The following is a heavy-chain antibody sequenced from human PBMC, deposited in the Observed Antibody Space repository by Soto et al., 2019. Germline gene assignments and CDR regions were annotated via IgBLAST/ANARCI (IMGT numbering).Heavy chain of an antibody. CDR1: GFTVSSNY. D-gene: IGHD3-22*01. J-gene: IGHJ4*02. V-gene: IGHV3-53*01. CDR3: AKNPGYYYDSTGYHFDY. Sequence: SLRLSCAASGFTVSSNYMSWVRQAPGKGLEWVSVIYSGGSTYYADSVKGRFTISRDNSKNTLYLQMNSLRAEDTAVYYCAKNPGYYYDSTGYHFDYWGQGTLVTVSS. CDR2: IYSGGST.